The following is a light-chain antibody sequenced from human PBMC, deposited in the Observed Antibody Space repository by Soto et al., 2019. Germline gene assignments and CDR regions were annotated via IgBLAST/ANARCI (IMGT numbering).Light chain of an antibody. Sequence: QSALTQPASVSGSPGQSITISFTGTSSDVGGYNYVSWYQQHPGKAPKLMIYDVSNRPSGVSNRFSGSKSGNTASLTISGRQAEDEADYYCSSYTSSSTLVFGTGTKLTVL. CDR3: SSYTSSSTLV. J-gene: IGLJ1*01. CDR1: SSDVGGYNY. V-gene: IGLV2-14*01. CDR2: DVS.